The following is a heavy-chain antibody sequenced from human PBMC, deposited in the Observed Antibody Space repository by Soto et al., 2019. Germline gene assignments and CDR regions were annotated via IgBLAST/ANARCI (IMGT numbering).Heavy chain of an antibody. CDR1: GGSVNTGYW. V-gene: IGHV4-4*02. D-gene: IGHD5-18*01. J-gene: IGHJ4*02. CDR2: IFFNGST. CDR3: ARDIRGYSRALDY. Sequence: QVQLQESGPGLVKPSGTLSLTCAVSGGSVNTGYWWSWVRQPPGKGLEWIGYIFFNGSTNYNPSLKSRVTISVDTSKNQFYLEVSSVTAADTAVYHCARDIRGYSRALDYWGQGTLVTVSS.